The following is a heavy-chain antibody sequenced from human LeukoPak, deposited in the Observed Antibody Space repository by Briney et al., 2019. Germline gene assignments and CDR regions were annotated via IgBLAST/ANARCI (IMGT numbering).Heavy chain of an antibody. V-gene: IGHV5-51*01. CDR2: IYPGDSDT. CDR3: ARGYYYDSSGYYAPAEFDY. CDR1: GYSFTSYW. Sequence: GESLKISCKGSGYSFTSYWIGWVRQMPGKGLEWMGIIYPGDSDTRYSPSFQGQVTISADKSISTAYLQWSSLKASDTAMYYRARGYYYDSSGYYAPAEFDYWGQGTLVTVSS. J-gene: IGHJ4*02. D-gene: IGHD3-22*01.